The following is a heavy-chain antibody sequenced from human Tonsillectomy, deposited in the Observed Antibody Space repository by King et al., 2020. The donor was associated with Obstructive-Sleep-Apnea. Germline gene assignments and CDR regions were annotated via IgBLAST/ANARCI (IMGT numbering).Heavy chain of an antibody. Sequence: VQLVESGGGLVQPGGSLRLSCAVSGFTLRSYAMSWVRQAPGKGLEWVSTITASGGSTYYPDSMKGRFIISRDTSTNTLSLQMNSLRGEDTAVYYCAKGVDGHNWRDYDYWGQGTLVTVSS. CDR2: ITASGGST. CDR1: GFTLRSYA. V-gene: IGHV3-23*04. D-gene: IGHD1-1*01. J-gene: IGHJ4*02. CDR3: AKGVDGHNWRDYDY.